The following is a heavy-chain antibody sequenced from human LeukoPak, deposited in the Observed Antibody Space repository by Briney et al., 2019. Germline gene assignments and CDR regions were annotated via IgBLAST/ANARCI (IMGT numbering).Heavy chain of an antibody. J-gene: IGHJ6*02. CDR3: ARVLKIAVAGTAFDYYYYGMDV. CDR2: IKQDGSEK. V-gene: IGHV3-7*01. CDR1: GFTFSSYW. D-gene: IGHD6-19*01. Sequence: GGSLRLSCAASGFTFSSYWMSWVRQAPGKGLEWVANIKQDGSEKYYVDSVKGRFTISRDNAKNSLYLQMNSLRAEDTAVYYCARVLKIAVAGTAFDYYYYGMDVWGQGTTVTVSS.